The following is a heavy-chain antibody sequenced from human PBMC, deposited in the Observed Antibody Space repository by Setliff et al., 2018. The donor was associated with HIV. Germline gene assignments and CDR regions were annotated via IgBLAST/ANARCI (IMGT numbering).Heavy chain of an antibody. CDR1: GYTFTSYH. D-gene: IGHD4-17*01. V-gene: IGHV1-46*01. CDR3: ARVHDYGDYGSRWFDP. J-gene: IGHJ5*02. CDR2: INPGDRST. Sequence: GASVKVSCKASGYTFTSYHMQWVRQAPGQGLEWMGIINPGDRSTSYAQNFQGRVTVTRDTSTNTVYMELKRLTSEDTAVYYCARVHDYGDYGSRWFDPWGQGTLVTVSS.